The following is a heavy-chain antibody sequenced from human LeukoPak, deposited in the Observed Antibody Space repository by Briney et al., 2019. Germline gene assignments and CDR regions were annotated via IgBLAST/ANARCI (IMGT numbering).Heavy chain of an antibody. CDR3: ASPRGELRAFDI. CDR1: GFAFSDYY. D-gene: IGHD1-26*01. Sequence: PGGSLRLSCAASGFAFSDYYMSWIRQAPGKGLEWVSYISSSSSYTNYADSVKGRFTISRDNAKNSLYLQMNSLRAEDTAVYYCASPRGELRAFDIWGQGTMVTVSS. J-gene: IGHJ3*02. CDR2: ISSSSSYT. V-gene: IGHV3-11*03.